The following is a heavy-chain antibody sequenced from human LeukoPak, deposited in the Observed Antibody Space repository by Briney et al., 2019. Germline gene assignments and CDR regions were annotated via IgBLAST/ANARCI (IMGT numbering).Heavy chain of an antibody. D-gene: IGHD3-16*02. J-gene: IGHJ4*02. CDR1: GFTVSGNY. V-gene: IGHV3-23*01. CDR2: ISGSGGST. CDR3: AKRGTYYDYIWGSYRFDY. Sequence: PGGSLRLSCAASGFTVSGNYMSWVRQAPGKGLEWVSAISGSGGSTYYADSVKGRFTISRDNSKNTLYLQMNSLRAEDTAVYYCAKRGTYYDYIWGSYRFDYWGQGTLVTVSS.